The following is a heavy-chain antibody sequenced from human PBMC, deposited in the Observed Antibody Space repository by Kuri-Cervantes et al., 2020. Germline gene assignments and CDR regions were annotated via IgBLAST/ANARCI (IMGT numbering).Heavy chain of an antibody. D-gene: IGHD3-10*01. Sequence: ASVKVSCKAFEYTFTSYNIHWVRQATGRGLEWMGWMNPNSGNRVSAQKFQGRVTMTRDTSTSTVYMELSSLRSEDTAVYYCARGPYYYGSGSYYYWFDPWGQGTLVTVSS. CDR1: EYTFTSYN. CDR2: MNPNSGNR. CDR3: ARGPYYYGSGSYYYWFDP. V-gene: IGHV1-8*01. J-gene: IGHJ5*02.